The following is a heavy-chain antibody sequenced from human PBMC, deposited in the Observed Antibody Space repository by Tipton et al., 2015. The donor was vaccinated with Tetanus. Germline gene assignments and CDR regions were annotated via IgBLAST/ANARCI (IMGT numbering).Heavy chain of an antibody. J-gene: IGHJ6*02. CDR1: GGSVNSYY. V-gene: IGHV4-59*08. Sequence: LRLSCTVSGGSVNSYYWGWIRQSPGRGLEWIGYVYFSGSTKYNPSHASRVTISVDTSNNQISLNLNSVTAADTAVYYCVRHSGWFNFYRGIDVWGQGTTVTVSS. D-gene: IGHD6-13*01. CDR2: VYFSGST. CDR3: VRHSGWFNFYRGIDV.